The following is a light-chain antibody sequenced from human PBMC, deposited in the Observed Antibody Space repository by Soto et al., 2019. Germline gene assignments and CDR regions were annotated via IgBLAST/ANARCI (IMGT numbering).Light chain of an antibody. CDR2: AAS. J-gene: IGKJ3*01. CDR3: QQSYSTPPVT. V-gene: IGKV1-39*01. Sequence: DIQMTQSPSSLSASVGDRVTITCRASQSFSSYLNWYQQKPGKAPKLLIYAASSLQSGVPSRLSGSVSVTDFTLTISSLQPEYFASYYGQQSYSTPPVTFGPGTKVDIK. CDR1: QSFSSY.